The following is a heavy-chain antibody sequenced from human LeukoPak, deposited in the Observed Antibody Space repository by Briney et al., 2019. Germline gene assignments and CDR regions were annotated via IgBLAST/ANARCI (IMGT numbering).Heavy chain of an antibody. CDR1: GDSISSSDYY. D-gene: IGHD3-22*01. J-gene: IGHJ1*01. CDR3: AKNEYYYDSSGYYYNSFQH. CDR2: IYYTGST. V-gene: IGHV4-39*01. Sequence: SETLSLTCTVSGDSISSSDYYWGWIRQPPGKGLEWIGNIYYTGSTYYNPSLKSRVTISVDTSKNQFSLNLSSVTAADTAVYYCAKNEYYYDSSGYYYNSFQHWGQGTLVTVSS.